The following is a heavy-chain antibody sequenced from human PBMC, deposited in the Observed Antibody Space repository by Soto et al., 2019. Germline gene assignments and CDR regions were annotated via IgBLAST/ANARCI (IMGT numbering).Heavy chain of an antibody. CDR2: VYYSGNT. V-gene: IGHV4-59*01. CDR1: GGSISPYY. D-gene: IGHD6-13*01. J-gene: IGHJ6*03. CDR3: ARKGAAASYAHYYMDV. Sequence: QVQLQESGPGLVKPSETLSLTCTVSGGSISPYYWSWILQPPGTGLEWIGYVYYSGNTNYNPSLESRVTISVDTSRNQFSLNLTSATAADTAVYYCARKGAAASYAHYYMDVWGRGTTVTVSS.